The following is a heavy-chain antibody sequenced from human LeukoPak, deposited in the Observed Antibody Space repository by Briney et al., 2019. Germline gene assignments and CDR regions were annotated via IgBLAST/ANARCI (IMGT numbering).Heavy chain of an antibody. CDR3: ARGIWSATRASYYLDV. V-gene: IGHV1-18*03. D-gene: IGHD3-3*01. J-gene: IGHJ6*03. CDR2: ISAYNGDT. CDR1: GYTFTSYG. Sequence: GASVKVSCKASGYTFTSYGISWVRQAPGQGLEWMGWISAYNGDTNYAQNLQGRVTITRDTSASTAYMEFSSLRPEDMAVYYCARGIWSATRASYYLDVWGKGTTVTVSS.